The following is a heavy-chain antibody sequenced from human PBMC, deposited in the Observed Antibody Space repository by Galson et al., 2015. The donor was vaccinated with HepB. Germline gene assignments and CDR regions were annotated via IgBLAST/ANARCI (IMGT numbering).Heavy chain of an antibody. CDR1: GFTFSNFN. J-gene: IGHJ4*02. Sequence: SLRLSCAASGFTFSNFNMNWVRQAPGKGLEWVSSTTSTSSYVYYAGSVKGRFAISRDNAKNSLDRPMNSLRAEDTAVYYCVRSSGYSRTWYAGPADFDYWGQGILVTVSS. V-gene: IGHV3-21*01. CDR2: TTSTSSYV. CDR3: VRSSGYSRTWYAGPADFDY. D-gene: IGHD6-13*01.